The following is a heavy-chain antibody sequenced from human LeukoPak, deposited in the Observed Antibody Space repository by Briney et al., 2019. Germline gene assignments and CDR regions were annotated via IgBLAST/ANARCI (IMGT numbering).Heavy chain of an antibody. J-gene: IGHJ5*01. CDR3: ARRPRGVIIKSWFDS. Sequence: GSLRLSCAASGFTFSDYYWSWIRQPPGKGLEWIGEINHSGSTNYNPSLKSRVTILLHTSKNHFSLNLSSVTAADTAVYYCARRPRGVIIKSWFDSWGQGTLVTVSS. D-gene: IGHD3-10*01. CDR2: INHSGST. CDR1: GFTFSDYY. V-gene: IGHV4-34*01.